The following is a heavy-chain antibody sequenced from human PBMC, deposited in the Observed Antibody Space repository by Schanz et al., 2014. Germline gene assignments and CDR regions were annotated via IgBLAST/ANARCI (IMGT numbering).Heavy chain of an antibody. V-gene: IGHV3-74*02. CDR3: ARLDPYCRSGTCSRAFDF. CDR1: GFTFSSYW. D-gene: IGHD2-15*01. J-gene: IGHJ4*02. Sequence: EVQLVESGGGLVKPGGSLRLSCAASGFTFSSYWMHWVRQVPGKGLVWVSRIKSDGSSTSYADSVKGRFTISRDNAKNSLYLQMTSLRAEDTAVYYCARLDPYCRSGTCSRAFDFWGQGTLVTVSS. CDR2: IKSDGSST.